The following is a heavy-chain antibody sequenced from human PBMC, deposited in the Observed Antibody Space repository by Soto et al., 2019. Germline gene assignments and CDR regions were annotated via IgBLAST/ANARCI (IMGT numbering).Heavy chain of an antibody. J-gene: IGHJ6*01. CDR3: VTVQWLDHYAYYGMDV. V-gene: IGHV1-8*01. CDR1: GYTFTSFD. D-gene: IGHD6-19*01. Sequence: QVQLVQSGAEVKKPGASVKVSCKASGYTFTSFDINWVRQATGQGLEWMGWMNRNSCKTGYAQKYQRRVTMTRDTSLSTAYTELSSLRYEDTAVYYCVTVQWLDHYAYYGMDVWVQGTTVTVSS. CDR2: MNRNSCKT.